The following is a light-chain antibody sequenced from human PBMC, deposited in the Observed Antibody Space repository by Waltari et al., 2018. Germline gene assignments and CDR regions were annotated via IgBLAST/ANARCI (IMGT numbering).Light chain of an antibody. CDR2: EVS. CDR1: ISAVEAYNY. Sequence: QSALTQPASVSGSPGQPITIPCTGTISAVEAYNYVSWYQQQPGKAPKLSLYEVSNRPSGISNRFSGAKAGNAASLTISGLQAEDEAGYFCSLYTSCTARVFGGGTKLTVL. V-gene: IGLV2-14*01. CDR3: SLYTSCTARV. J-gene: IGLJ3*02.